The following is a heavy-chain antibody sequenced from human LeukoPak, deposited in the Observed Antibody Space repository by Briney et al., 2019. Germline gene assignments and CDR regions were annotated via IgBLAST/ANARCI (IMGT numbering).Heavy chain of an antibody. CDR2: IKSKTDGGTT. CDR1: GFTFSNAW. J-gene: IGHJ3*02. V-gene: IGHV3-15*01. D-gene: IGHD3-10*01. Sequence: GGSLRLSCAASGFTFSNAWMSWVRQAPGKGLEWVGRIKSKTDGGTTDYAAPVKGRFTISRDDSKNTLYLQMNSLKTEDTAVYYCARSLGSYSAFDIWGQGTMVTVSS. CDR3: ARSLGSYSAFDI.